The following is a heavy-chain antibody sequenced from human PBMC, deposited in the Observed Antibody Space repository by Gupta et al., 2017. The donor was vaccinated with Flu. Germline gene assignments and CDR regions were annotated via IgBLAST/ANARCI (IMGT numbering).Heavy chain of an antibody. D-gene: IGHD3-3*01. CDR2: ITDDGSST. J-gene: IGHJ2*01. Sequence: RNYWMHWVRQAPGKGLEWVSRITDDGSSTTYADSVQGRFTISRDNAENTLYLQMNSLRDDDTGVYYCVRDYKYDSLSLDSDWHFDVWGRGTLVTVSS. CDR1: RNYW. CDR3: VRDYKYDSLSLDSDWHFDV. V-gene: IGHV3-74*01.